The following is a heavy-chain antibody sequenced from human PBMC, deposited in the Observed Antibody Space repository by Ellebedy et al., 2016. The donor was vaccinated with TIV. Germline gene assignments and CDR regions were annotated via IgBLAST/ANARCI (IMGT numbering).Heavy chain of an antibody. Sequence: PGGSLRLSCAASGFTFVSYCMSWVRQAPGKGLEWVANIKHDGSDTSYVDSVKGRFTVSRDNAKNSVYLQMHSLRDEDKAVYYCAREPDGWYHFDSWGQGTLVTVSS. CDR2: IKHDGSDT. CDR1: GFTFVSYC. D-gene: IGHD6-19*01. CDR3: AREPDGWYHFDS. V-gene: IGHV3-7*01. J-gene: IGHJ4*02.